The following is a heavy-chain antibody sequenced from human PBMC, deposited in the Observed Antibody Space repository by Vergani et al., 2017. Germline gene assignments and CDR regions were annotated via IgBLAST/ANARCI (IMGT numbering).Heavy chain of an antibody. V-gene: IGHV3-74*01. CDR2: VSSDGRTT. D-gene: IGHD2-15*01. CDR1: GFIFSDYW. CDR3: ARVFLGYGHLYYFDY. Sequence: EVQLVESGGGLVQPGGSLRLSCTTSGFIFSDYWMHWVRQAPGKGLEWVSRVSSDGRTTNYADSVKGRFTISRDNAKNTVFLQINRLRAEDTAVYFCARVFLGYGHLYYFDYWGHGTLVTVSS. J-gene: IGHJ4*01.